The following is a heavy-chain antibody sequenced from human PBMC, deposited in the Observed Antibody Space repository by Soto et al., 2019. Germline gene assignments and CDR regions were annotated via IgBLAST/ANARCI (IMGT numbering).Heavy chain of an antibody. CDR1: GFTFSSYA. CDR3: AKGYCTNGVCYPNWFDP. Sequence: GGSLRLSCAASGFTFSSYAMSWVRQAPGKGLEWVSAISGSGGSTYYADSVKGRFTISRDNSKNTLYLQMNSLRAEDTAVYYCAKGYCTNGVCYPNWFDPWGQGTLVTVSS. J-gene: IGHJ5*02. D-gene: IGHD2-8*01. V-gene: IGHV3-23*01. CDR2: ISGSGGST.